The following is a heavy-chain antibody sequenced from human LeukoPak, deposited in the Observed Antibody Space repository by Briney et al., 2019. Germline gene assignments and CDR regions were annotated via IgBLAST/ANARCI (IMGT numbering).Heavy chain of an antibody. CDR1: GFTFSSYA. J-gene: IGHJ4*02. D-gene: IGHD2-15*01. V-gene: IGHV3-23*01. CDR2: ISGSGAGT. Sequence: GGSLILSCAASGFTFSSYAMSWVRQAPGKGLEWVSAISGSGAGTYYADSVKGRFTISRDNAKNSLYLQMNSLRAEDTALYYCAREDQPRGTFDYWGQGILVTVSS. CDR3: AREDQPRGTFDY.